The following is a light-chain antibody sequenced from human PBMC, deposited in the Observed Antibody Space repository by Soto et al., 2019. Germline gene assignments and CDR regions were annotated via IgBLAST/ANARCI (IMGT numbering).Light chain of an antibody. CDR2: INN. Sequence: QSVLTQPPSASGTPGQRVTISCSGSSSNIGSNYVYWYQQLPGTAPKLLIYINNQRPSGVPNRFSGSKSGTSASLAISGLRSEDEADYYCAAWDDGLSGSYVVFGGGTKLTVL. CDR3: AAWDDGLSGSYVV. CDR1: SSNIGSNY. V-gene: IGLV1-47*02. J-gene: IGLJ2*01.